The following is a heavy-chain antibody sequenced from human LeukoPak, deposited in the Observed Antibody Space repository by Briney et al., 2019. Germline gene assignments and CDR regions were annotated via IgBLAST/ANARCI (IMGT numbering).Heavy chain of an antibody. CDR2: ISWNSGSI. CDR3: AKDPYCSGGSCYGFDP. CDR1: GFTFSIYA. Sequence: TGGSLRLSCAASGFTFSIYAMSWVRQAPGKGLEWVSGISWNSGSIGYADSVKGRFTISRDNAKNSLYLQMNSLRAEDTALYYCAKDPYCSGGSCYGFDPWGQGTLVTVSS. D-gene: IGHD2-15*01. J-gene: IGHJ5*02. V-gene: IGHV3-9*01.